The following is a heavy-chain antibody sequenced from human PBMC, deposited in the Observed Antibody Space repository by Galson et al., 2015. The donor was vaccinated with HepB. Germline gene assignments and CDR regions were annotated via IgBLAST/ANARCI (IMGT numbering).Heavy chain of an antibody. V-gene: IGHV3-64*01. CDR1: GFTFRTYG. Sequence: SLRLPCPASGFTFRTYGMHWVRQAPGKGLEYVSAISSNGGSTFYANSVKGRFTISRDNSKNTLYLQMGSLRAEDMAVYYCARELGRGYYYGMDVWGQGTTVTVSS. CDR3: ARELGRGYYYGMDV. D-gene: IGHD3/OR15-3a*01. CDR2: ISSNGGST. J-gene: IGHJ6*02.